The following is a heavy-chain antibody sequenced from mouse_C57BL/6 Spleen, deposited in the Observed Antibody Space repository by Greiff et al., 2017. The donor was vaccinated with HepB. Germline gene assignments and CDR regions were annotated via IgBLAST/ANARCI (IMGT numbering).Heavy chain of an antibody. J-gene: IGHJ2*01. CDR1: GFTFSSYA. CDR3: ARDRGSSSLDH. V-gene: IGHV5-4*01. D-gene: IGHD1-1*02. Sequence: EVMLVESGGGLVKPGGSLKLSCAASGFTFSSYAMSWVRQTPEKRLEWVATISDGGSYTYYPDNVKGRFTISRDNAKNNLYLQMSHLKSEDTAMYYCARDRGSSSLDHWGQGTTLTVSS. CDR2: ISDGGSYT.